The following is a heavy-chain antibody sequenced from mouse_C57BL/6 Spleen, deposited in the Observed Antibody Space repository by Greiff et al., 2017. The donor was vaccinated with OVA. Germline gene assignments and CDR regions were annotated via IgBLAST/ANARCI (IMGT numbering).Heavy chain of an antibody. CDR1: GYTFTSYW. J-gene: IGHJ4*01. V-gene: IGHV1-61*01. CDR2: IYPSDSET. Sequence: QVQLQQPGAELVRPGSSVKLSCKASGYTFTSYWMDWVKQRPGQGLEWIGNIYPSDSETHYNQKFKDKATLTVDKSSSTAYTQLSSLTSEDSAVYYCARGCLDYYAMDYWGQGTSVTVSS. CDR3: ARGCLDYYAMDY.